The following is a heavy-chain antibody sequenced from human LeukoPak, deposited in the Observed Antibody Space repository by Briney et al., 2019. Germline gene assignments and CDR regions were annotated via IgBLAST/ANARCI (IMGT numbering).Heavy chain of an antibody. Sequence: GGSLRLSCAASGFTFSSYAMSWVRQAPGKGLEWVSSIGGSGGSTYFADSVKGRFTISRDNSKNTLYLQMNSLRAEDTAVYYCAKVETAAAATLRGFDYWGQGTLVTVSS. CDR2: IGGSGGST. CDR1: GFTFSSYA. D-gene: IGHD6-13*01. J-gene: IGHJ4*02. CDR3: AKVETAAAATLRGFDY. V-gene: IGHV3-23*01.